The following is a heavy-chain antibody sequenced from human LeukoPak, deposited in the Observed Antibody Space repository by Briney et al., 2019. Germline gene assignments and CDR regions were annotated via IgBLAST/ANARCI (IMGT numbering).Heavy chain of an antibody. CDR3: ARPLDYGGNSNWFDP. CDR1: GGSFSGYY. V-gene: IGHV4-34*01. Sequence: PSETLSLTCAVYGGSFSGYYWSWIRQPPGKGLEWIGEINHSGSTNYNPSLKSRVTISVDTSKNQFSLKLSSVTAADTAVYYCARPLDYGGNSNWFDPWGQGTLVTVSS. CDR2: INHSGST. J-gene: IGHJ5*02. D-gene: IGHD4-23*01.